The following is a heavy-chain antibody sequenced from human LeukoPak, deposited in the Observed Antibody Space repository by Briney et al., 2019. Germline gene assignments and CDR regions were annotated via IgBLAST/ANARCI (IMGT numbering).Heavy chain of an antibody. CDR2: ISSSSGTI. Sequence: GGSLRLSCAASGFTFSSYSMDWVRQAPGKGLEWVSYISSSSGTIYYADSVKGRFTISRDNAKNSLYLQMNSLRAEDTAVYYCAGDGRNYYGSGTPFDYWGQGTLVTVSS. J-gene: IGHJ4*02. CDR1: GFTFSSYS. D-gene: IGHD3-10*01. V-gene: IGHV3-48*01. CDR3: AGDGRNYYGSGTPFDY.